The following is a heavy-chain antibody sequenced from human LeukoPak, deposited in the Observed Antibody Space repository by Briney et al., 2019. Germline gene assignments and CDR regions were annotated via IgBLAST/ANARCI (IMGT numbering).Heavy chain of an antibody. V-gene: IGHV3-15*01. D-gene: IGHD2-2*01. CDR3: RTVVVPAAPGAFDI. Sequence: GGSLRLSCAASGFTFSNAWMSWVRQAPGKGLEWVGRIKSKTDGGTTDYAAPVKGRFTISRDDSKNTLYLQMNSLKTEDTAVYYCRTVVVPAAPGAFDIWGQGTMVTVSS. CDR1: GFTFSNAW. CDR2: IKSKTDGGTT. J-gene: IGHJ3*02.